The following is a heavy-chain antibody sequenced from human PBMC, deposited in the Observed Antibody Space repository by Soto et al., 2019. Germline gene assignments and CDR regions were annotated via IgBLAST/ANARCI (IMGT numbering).Heavy chain of an antibody. CDR2: ISGSSSHM. Sequence: GGSLRLSXKASGFIFSEYSMSWVRQAPGKGLEWVSSISGSSSHMYYADSLKGRFTISRDNAKNSLYLQMSGLRAEDAAVYFCAKYTHYSDRSAYHPPYYYDFWGQGILVTVSS. CDR1: GFIFSEYS. J-gene: IGHJ4*02. D-gene: IGHD3-22*01. V-gene: IGHV3-21*01. CDR3: AKYTHYSDRSAYHPPYYYDF.